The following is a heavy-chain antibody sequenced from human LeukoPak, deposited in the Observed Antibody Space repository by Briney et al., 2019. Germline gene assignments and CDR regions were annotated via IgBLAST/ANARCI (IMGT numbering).Heavy chain of an antibody. D-gene: IGHD3-10*01. V-gene: IGHV3-9*01. Sequence: PGGSLRLSCAASGFTFSSYWLSWVRQAPGKGLEWVSGISWNGGSIDYADSVKGRFTISRDNAKKFLYLQMNSLREEDTALYYCAKDHGSGIYYKTYFDYWGQGTLVTVSS. CDR3: AKDHGSGIYYKTYFDY. CDR2: ISWNGGSI. CDR1: GFTFSSYW. J-gene: IGHJ4*02.